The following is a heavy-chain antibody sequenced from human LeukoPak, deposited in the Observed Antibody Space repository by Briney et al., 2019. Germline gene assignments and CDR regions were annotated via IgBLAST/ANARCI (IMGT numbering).Heavy chain of an antibody. CDR1: GYTFTGYY. D-gene: IGHD4-11*01. Sequence: ASVKVSCKASGYTFTGYYMHWVRQAPGQGLEWMGWINPNSGGTNYAQKFQGRVTMTRDTSISTACMELSRLRSDDTAVYYCAREGSYTVTTGFDCWGQGTLVTVSS. CDR3: AREGSYTVTTGFDC. V-gene: IGHV1-2*02. J-gene: IGHJ4*02. CDR2: INPNSGGT.